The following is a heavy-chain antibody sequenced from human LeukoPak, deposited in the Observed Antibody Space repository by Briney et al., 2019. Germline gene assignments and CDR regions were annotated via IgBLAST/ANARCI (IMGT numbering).Heavy chain of an antibody. CDR1: GFTFSTYA. D-gene: IGHD2-15*01. V-gene: IGHV3-23*01. Sequence: GGSLRLSCAASGFTFSTYAMSWVRQIPGKGLGWVSAISGSDDGTYYADSVKGRFTISRDNSRNTLYLQMNTLRAEDTAVYFCAKSPVSSCRGSFCYPFDYWGQGNLVTVSS. CDR3: AKSPVSSCRGSFCYPFDY. CDR2: ISGSDDGT. J-gene: IGHJ4*02.